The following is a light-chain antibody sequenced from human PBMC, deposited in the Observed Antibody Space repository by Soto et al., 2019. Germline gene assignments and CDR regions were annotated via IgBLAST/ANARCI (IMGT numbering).Light chain of an antibody. CDR3: QSYDITLSGWV. CDR1: TSNIGAGYD. J-gene: IGLJ3*02. Sequence: QSVLTQPPSVSGAPGQRVTISCTGSTSNIGAGYDVHWYQHLPGTAPKLVIYANNNRPSGVPDRFSGSKSDTSASLAITGLQAEDEADYYCQSYDITLSGWVFGGGTQLTVL. V-gene: IGLV1-40*01. CDR2: ANN.